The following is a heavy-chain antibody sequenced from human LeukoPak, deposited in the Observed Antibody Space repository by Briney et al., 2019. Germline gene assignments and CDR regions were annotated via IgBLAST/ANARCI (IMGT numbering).Heavy chain of an antibody. D-gene: IGHD4-23*01. CDR1: GHTFTSYN. CDR3: AIPSPLDYGGNKEWGTTSP. CDR2: LNPNSGGT. Sequence: GASVKVSCKASGHTFTSYNINWVRQATGQGLEWMGWLNPNSGGTNYAQKFQGRVTMTRDTSISTAYMELSRLRSDDTAVYYCAIPSPLDYGGNKEWGTTSPWGQGTLVTVSS. J-gene: IGHJ5*02. V-gene: IGHV1-2*02.